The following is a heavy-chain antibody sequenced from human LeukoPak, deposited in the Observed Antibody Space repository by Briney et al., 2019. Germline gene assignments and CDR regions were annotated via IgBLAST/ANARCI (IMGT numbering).Heavy chain of an antibody. V-gene: IGHV1-46*01. D-gene: IGHD3-10*01. CDR3: ARDYHGSGSLTTFDY. CDR1: GYTFTSYY. CDR2: INPRGGSA. Sequence: ASVKVSCKASGYTFTSYYMHWVRQAPGQGLEWMGIINPRGGSASSAQKFQGRVTMTRDTSTSTVYMELSSLRSEDTAVYYCARDYHGSGSLTTFDYWGQGTLVTVSS. J-gene: IGHJ4*02.